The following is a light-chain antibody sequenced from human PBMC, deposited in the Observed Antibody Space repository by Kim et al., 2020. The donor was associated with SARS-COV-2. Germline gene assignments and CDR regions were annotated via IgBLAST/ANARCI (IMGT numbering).Light chain of an antibody. CDR3: QHYSTLLSVT. CDR2: DTS. J-gene: IGKJ4*01. V-gene: IGKV1-33*01. Sequence: VGDRITHTDRGSDVIGNYLNWYQQRLGKAPKLLVYDTSNLEAGVPSRFSGSGSGTDFSLTISGLQPEDFATYYCQHYSTLLSVTFGGGTKVDIK. CDR1: DVIGNY.